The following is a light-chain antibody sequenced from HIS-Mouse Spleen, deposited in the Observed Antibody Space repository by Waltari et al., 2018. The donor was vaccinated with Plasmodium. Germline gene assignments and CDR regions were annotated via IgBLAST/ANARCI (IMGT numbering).Light chain of an antibody. Sequence: SYELPQPPSVSVAPGRTASITCSGYKLGDEYACWYQQKPGQSPVLVIYQDSKRPSGNPERFSGSNSGNTATLTISGTQAMDEADYYCQAWDSSTVVFGGGTKLTVL. V-gene: IGLV3-1*01. CDR1: KLGDEY. CDR2: QDS. J-gene: IGLJ2*01. CDR3: QAWDSSTVV.